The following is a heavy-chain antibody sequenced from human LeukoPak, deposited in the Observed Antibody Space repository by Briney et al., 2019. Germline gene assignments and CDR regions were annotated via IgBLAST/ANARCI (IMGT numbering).Heavy chain of an antibody. J-gene: IGHJ4*02. CDR3: ARSEAQWLASNQYYFDY. V-gene: IGHV1-69*13. CDR2: IIPIFGTA. Sequence: SVKVSCKASGGTFSSYAISWVRQAPGQGLEWMGGIIPIFGTANYAQKFQGRVTITADESTSTAYMELSSLRSEDTAVYYCARSEAQWLASNQYYFDYWGQGTLVTVSP. CDR1: GGTFSSYA. D-gene: IGHD6-19*01.